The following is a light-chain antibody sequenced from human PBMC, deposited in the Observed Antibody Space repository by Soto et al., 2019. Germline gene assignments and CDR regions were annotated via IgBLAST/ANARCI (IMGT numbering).Light chain of an antibody. CDR1: QSLLHSNGYNY. V-gene: IGKV2-28*01. CDR3: MQALQTWT. J-gene: IGKJ1*01. CDR2: LGS. Sequence: DIVMTQSPLSLPVTPGEPASISCRSSQSLLHSNGYNYLDWYLQKPGQSPQLLIYLGSNRASGVPDRVSGSGSGTDFTLKISRVEAEDVGVDYCMQALQTWTFGQGTKVESK.